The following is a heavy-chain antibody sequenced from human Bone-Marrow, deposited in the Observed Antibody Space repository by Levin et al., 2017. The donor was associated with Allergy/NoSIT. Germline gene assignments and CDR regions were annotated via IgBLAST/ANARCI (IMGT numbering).Heavy chain of an antibody. Sequence: GGSLRLSCAASGFTFSSYGMHWVRQAPGKGLEWVAVISYDGSNKYYADSVKGRFTISRDNSKNTLYLQMNSLRAEDTAVYYCAKEGVDTAMANWGQGTLVTVSS. CDR1: GFTFSSYG. D-gene: IGHD5-18*01. CDR2: ISYDGSNK. J-gene: IGHJ4*02. CDR3: AKEGVDTAMAN. V-gene: IGHV3-30*18.